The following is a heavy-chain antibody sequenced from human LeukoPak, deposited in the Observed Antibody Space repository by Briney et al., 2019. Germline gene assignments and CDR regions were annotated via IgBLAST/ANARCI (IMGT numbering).Heavy chain of an antibody. D-gene: IGHD3-10*01. CDR3: ARRRRTRGVIDY. Sequence: SETLSLTCTVSGGSISSSSYYWGWIRQPPGKGLEWIGSIYYSGSTYYNPSLKSRVTISVDTSKNQFSLKLSSVTAADTAVYYCARRRRTRGVIDYWGQGTLVTVSS. V-gene: IGHV4-39*01. CDR2: IYYSGST. J-gene: IGHJ4*02. CDR1: GGSISSSSYY.